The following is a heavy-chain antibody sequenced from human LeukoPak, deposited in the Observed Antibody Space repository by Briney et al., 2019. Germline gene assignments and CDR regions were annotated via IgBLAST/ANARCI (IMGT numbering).Heavy chain of an antibody. V-gene: IGHV1-2*02. D-gene: IGHD3-22*01. CDR1: GGTFSSYA. CDR2: INPNSGGT. Sequence: ASVKVSCKASGGTFSSYAISWVRQAPGQGLEWMGWINPNSGGTNYAQKFQGRVTMTRDTSISTAYMELSRLRSDDTAVYYCARAKPYDNNGYSPELRYWGRGTLVTVS. J-gene: IGHJ4*02. CDR3: ARAKPYDNNGYSPELRY.